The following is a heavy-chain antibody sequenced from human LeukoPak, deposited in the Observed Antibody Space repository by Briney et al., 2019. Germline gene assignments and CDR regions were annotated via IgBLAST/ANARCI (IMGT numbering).Heavy chain of an antibody. D-gene: IGHD6-13*01. V-gene: IGHV3-23*01. CDR2: ISVSVTST. J-gene: IGHJ4*02. CDR1: GFIFSSYG. CDR3: AKGGSSSWDYFDY. Sequence: PGGSLRLSCAASGFIFSSYGMSWVRQAPGKGLDWVSTISVSVTSTYYADSVKGRFTISRDTSKNTLHLQMNSLRAEDTAVYYCAKGGSSSWDYFDYWGQGTRVTVSS.